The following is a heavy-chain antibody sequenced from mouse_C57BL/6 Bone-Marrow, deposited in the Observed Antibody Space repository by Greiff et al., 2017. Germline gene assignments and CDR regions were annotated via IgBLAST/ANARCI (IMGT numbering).Heavy chain of an antibody. V-gene: IGHV1-64*01. D-gene: IGHD2-3*01. Sequence: QVQLQQPGAELVKPGASVKLSCKASGYTFTSYWMHWVKQRPGQGLEWIGMIHPNSGSTNYNEKFKSKATLTVDKSSSTAYMQLSSLTSEDSAVYDCAKAGNGYYAWFAYWSQGTRVSVSA. CDR3: AKAGNGYYAWFAY. CDR2: IHPNSGST. CDR1: GYTFTSYW. J-gene: IGHJ3*01.